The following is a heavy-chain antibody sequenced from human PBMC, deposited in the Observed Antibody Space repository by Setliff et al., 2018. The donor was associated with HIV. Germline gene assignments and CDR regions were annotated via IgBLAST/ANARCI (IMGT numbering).Heavy chain of an antibody. CDR1: GFTVSNTY. CDR3: ARAPSSYDFWSGYYYYYMDV. CDR2: IYSAGST. D-gene: IGHD3-3*01. J-gene: IGHJ6*03. Sequence: GGSLRLSCAASGFTVSNTYMSWVRQAPGEGLEWVSIIYSAGSTYYAGSVEGRFTVSRDNSNNTLYLQMNSLRPEDTAVYYCARAPSSYDFWSGYYYYYMDVWGKGTTVTV. V-gene: IGHV3-66*02.